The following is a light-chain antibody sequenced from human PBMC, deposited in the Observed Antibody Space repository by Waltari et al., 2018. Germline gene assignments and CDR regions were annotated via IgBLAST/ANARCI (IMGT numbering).Light chain of an antibody. J-gene: IGLJ3*02. Sequence: FMLTQPHSVSESPGTTVTISCTGSSGSVPSNYAQWFQQRPGSAPTTVIFEDNHRPSGVPDRFSGSIDSSSNSASLTISGLQTEDEADYYCQSYDSNNDWVFGGGTKLTVL. CDR3: QSYDSNNDWV. CDR1: SGSVPSNY. V-gene: IGLV6-57*02. CDR2: EDN.